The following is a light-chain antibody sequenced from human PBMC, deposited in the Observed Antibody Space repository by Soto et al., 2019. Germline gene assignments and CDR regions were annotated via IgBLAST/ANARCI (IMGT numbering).Light chain of an antibody. V-gene: IGKV3-15*01. J-gene: IGKJ1*01. CDR2: GAS. CDR3: QQYNNWPRT. Sequence: EIVVTQSPGTLSVSPGERATLSRRASQSVSSNLAWYQQIPGQAPRLLIYGASTRATGISARFSGSGSGTEFTLTISSLQSEDFAVYYCQQYNNWPRTFGQGTKVEIK. CDR1: QSVSSN.